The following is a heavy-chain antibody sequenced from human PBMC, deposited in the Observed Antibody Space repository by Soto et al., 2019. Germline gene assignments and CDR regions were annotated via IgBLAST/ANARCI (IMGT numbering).Heavy chain of an antibody. CDR1: GFTFSSYA. CDR3: ARGDEPLVVPAAIFDY. CDR2: ISSKGGNT. D-gene: IGHD2-2*01. J-gene: IGHJ4*02. Sequence: GGSLRLSCAASGFTFSSYAMPWVRQAPGKGLEFVSVISSKGGNTYYANSVKGRFTISRDNSKNTLYLQMGSLRAEDMAVYYCARGDEPLVVPAAIFDYWGQGTLVTVSS. V-gene: IGHV3-64*01.